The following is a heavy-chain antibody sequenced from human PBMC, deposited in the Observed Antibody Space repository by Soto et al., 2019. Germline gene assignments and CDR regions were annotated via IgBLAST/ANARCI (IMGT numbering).Heavy chain of an antibody. CDR3: AREGSSWDYGMDV. CDR1: GGSFSGYY. D-gene: IGHD6-13*01. J-gene: IGHJ6*02. V-gene: IGHV4-34*01. CDR2: INHSVST. Sequence: SETLSLTCAVYGGSFSGYYWSWIRQPPGKGLEWIGEINHSVSTNYNPSLKSRVTISVDTSKNQFSLKLSSVTAADTAVYYCAREGSSWDYGMDVWGQGTKVTVSS.